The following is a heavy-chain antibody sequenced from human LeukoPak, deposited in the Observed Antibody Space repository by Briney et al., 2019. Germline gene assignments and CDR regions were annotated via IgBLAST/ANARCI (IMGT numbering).Heavy chain of an antibody. CDR1: GFTFSSYR. V-gene: IGHV3-74*01. J-gene: IGHJ4*02. Sequence: GGSLRLSCAASGFTFSSYRMHWVRQAPGKGLVWVSRINSDGSSTSYADSVKGRFTISRDNAKNTLYLQMNSLRAEDTAVYYCARGAKNVRFLEWLSAEYFDYWGQGTLVTVSS. D-gene: IGHD3-3*01. CDR3: ARGAKNVRFLEWLSAEYFDY. CDR2: INSDGSST.